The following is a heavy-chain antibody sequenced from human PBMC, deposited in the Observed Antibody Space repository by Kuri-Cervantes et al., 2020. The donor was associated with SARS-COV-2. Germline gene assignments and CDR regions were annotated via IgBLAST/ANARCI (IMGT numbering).Heavy chain of an antibody. CDR3: GMATLSGTRRWGDWFDL. J-gene: IGHJ4*02. V-gene: IGHV3-64*01. D-gene: IGHD3-9*01. CDR2: ISSNGGST. Sequence: AETLSLTCAASGATLSSYAMHWARQAPGKGLDYVSAISSNGGSTYYANSVKGRFTISRDNAKNSMFMQMHSPPAEDSAVYYCGMATLSGTRRWGDWFDLWGQGIPVTVSS. CDR1: GATLSSYA.